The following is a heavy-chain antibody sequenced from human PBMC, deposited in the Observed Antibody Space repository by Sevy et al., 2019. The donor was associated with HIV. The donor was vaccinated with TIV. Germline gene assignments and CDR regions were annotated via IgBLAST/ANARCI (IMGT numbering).Heavy chain of an antibody. J-gene: IGHJ5*02. Sequence: SETLSLTCTVSVGPISSYYLSWIRQPPGKKLEWIGYIHYSGSTKYNPSLNSRVTMSVDTSKNQFSLKLTSVTAADTAVYYCARAPPVRSGDDSLNWFDPWGQGTLVTVSS. D-gene: IGHD5-12*01. V-gene: IGHV4-59*01. CDR3: ARAPPVRSGDDSLNWFDP. CDR1: VGPISSYY. CDR2: IHYSGST.